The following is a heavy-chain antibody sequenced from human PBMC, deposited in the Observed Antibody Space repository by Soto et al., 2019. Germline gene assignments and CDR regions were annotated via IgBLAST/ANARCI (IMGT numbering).Heavy chain of an antibody. Sequence: QLQLQESGSGLVKPSQTLSLTCAVSGGSISSGGYSWSWIRQPPGKGLEWIGYIYHSGSTYYHPPLKSRVTISVARSKNQFSLKLSSVTAADTAVYYCARVGLRDQDFDYWGQGTLVTVSS. V-gene: IGHV4-30-2*01. CDR2: IYHSGST. CDR3: ARVGLRDQDFDY. CDR1: GGSISSGGYS. J-gene: IGHJ4*02.